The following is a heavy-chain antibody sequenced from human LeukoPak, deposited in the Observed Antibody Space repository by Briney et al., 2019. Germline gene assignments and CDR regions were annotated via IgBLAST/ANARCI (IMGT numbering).Heavy chain of an antibody. V-gene: IGHV1-46*01. CDR1: GYTFTSYF. Sequence: ASVKVSCKASGYTFTSYFLHWVRQAPGQGLEWMGIIDPRGGTTRYAQKLQGRVAMTRDTSTSTVYMEMSSLISEDTAVYYCARELTGDYFDYWGQGTLVTVSS. D-gene: IGHD7-27*01. J-gene: IGHJ4*02. CDR2: IDPRGGTT. CDR3: ARELTGDYFDY.